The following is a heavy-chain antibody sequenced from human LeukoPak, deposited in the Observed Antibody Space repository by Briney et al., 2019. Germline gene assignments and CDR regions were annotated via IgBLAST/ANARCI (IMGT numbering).Heavy chain of an antibody. CDR1: GNTFTSYD. CDR2: MNPNSGNT. Sequence: GASVKVSCKASGNTFTSYDINWVRQATGQGLEWMGWMNPNSGNTGYAQKFQGRVTMTRNTSISTAYMELSSLRAEDTAVYHCAREGREWLSVGIDYWGRGTLVTVSS. CDR3: AREGREWLSVGIDY. V-gene: IGHV1-8*01. D-gene: IGHD6-19*01. J-gene: IGHJ4*02.